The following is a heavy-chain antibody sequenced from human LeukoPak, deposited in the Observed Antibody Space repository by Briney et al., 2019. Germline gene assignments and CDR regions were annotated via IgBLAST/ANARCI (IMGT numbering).Heavy chain of an antibody. V-gene: IGHV4-39*07. CDR1: GGSISSSSYY. J-gene: IGHJ4*02. D-gene: IGHD3-10*01. Sequence: KASETLSLTCTVSGGSISSSSYYWGWIRRPPGKGLEWIGSIYYSGSTYYNPSLKSRVTISVDTSKNQFSLKLSSVTAADTAVYYCARDRTVRGEGLDYWGQGTLVTVSS. CDR3: ARDRTVRGEGLDY. CDR2: IYYSGST.